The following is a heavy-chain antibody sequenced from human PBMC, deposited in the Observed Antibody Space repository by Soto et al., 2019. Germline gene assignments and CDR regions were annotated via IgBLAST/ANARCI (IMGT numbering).Heavy chain of an antibody. CDR3: ASPRYCTNGVCYKMDV. CDR2: INPNSGDT. CDR1: GYTFTGYF. D-gene: IGHD2-8*01. Sequence: ASVKVSCKASGYTFTGYFMHWVRQAPGQGLEWMGWINPNSGDTNYAQKFQGRVTMTRDTSISTAYMELSRLRSDDTAVYYCASPRYCTNGVCYKMDVWGQGTTVTVSS. V-gene: IGHV1-2*02. J-gene: IGHJ6*02.